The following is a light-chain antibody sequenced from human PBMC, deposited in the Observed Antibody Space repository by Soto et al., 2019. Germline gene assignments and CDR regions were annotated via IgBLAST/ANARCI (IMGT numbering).Light chain of an antibody. CDR1: SSNIGSNH. CDR2: RNY. Sequence: QPVLTQPPSASETPGQRVTISCSGSSSNIGSNHVYWYQHLPGTAPKLLIYRNYLRPSGVPDRCSASKSATSASLAISGLRSDDEADYYCGAWDDSLSGWVFGGGTKLTVL. J-gene: IGLJ3*02. V-gene: IGLV1-47*01. CDR3: GAWDDSLSGWV.